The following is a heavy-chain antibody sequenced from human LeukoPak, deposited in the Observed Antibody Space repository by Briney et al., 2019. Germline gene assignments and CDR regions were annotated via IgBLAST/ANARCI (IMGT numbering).Heavy chain of an antibody. D-gene: IGHD3-16*01. V-gene: IGHV4-34*01. CDR2: INHWGST. CDR1: GGSFNGPY. J-gene: IGHJ5*02. CDR3: ARGDLGGWFDP. Sequence: SETLSLTCAVYGGSFNGPYWTWIRQVPGTGLEWIGEINHWGSTNYNPSLKSRVTISVDTSKNQFSLKLSSVTAADTAVYYCARGDLGGWFDPWGQGTLVTVSS.